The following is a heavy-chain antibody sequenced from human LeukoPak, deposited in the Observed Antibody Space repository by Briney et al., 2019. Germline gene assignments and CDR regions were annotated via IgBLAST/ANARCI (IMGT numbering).Heavy chain of an antibody. J-gene: IGHJ4*02. CDR3: ARTLRVAANQIGY. V-gene: IGHV3-66*02. Sequence: GGSLRLSCAASGFTVSSNYMSWVRQAPGKGLEWVSVIYSGGSTYYADSVKGRFTISRDNSKNTLYLQMNSLRAEDTAVYYCARTLRVAANQIGYWGQGTLVTVSS. D-gene: IGHD3-3*01. CDR2: IYSGGST. CDR1: GFTVSSNY.